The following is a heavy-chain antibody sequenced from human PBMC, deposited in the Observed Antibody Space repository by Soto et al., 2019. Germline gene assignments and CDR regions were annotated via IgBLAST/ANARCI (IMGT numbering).Heavy chain of an antibody. D-gene: IGHD6-19*01. Sequence: GGSLRLSCAASGFTFSSYAMSWVRQAPGKGLEWVSAISGSGGSTYYADSVKGRFTISRDNSKNTLYLQMNSLRAEDTAVYYSAKVAGAVADPFRYYYYNYLDFGGKGTTVPVS. CDR3: AKVAGAVADPFRYYYYNYLDF. V-gene: IGHV3-23*01. CDR1: GFTFSSYA. CDR2: ISGSGGST. J-gene: IGHJ6*03.